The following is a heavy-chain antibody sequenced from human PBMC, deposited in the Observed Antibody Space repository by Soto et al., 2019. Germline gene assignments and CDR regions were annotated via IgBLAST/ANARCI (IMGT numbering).Heavy chain of an antibody. V-gene: IGHV1-69*06. CDR3: SYEFFGASDY. CDR1: GGTFSSYA. J-gene: IGHJ4*02. D-gene: IGHD3-3*01. Sequence: QVQLVQSGAEVKKPGSSVKVSCKASGGTFSSYAISWVRQAPGQGLEWMGGRIPIFGTADYAQKFQGRVTTPAGKATSPAYMELSSLRSEDTAVYYCSYEFFGASDYWGPGTLVTVSS. CDR2: RIPIFGTA.